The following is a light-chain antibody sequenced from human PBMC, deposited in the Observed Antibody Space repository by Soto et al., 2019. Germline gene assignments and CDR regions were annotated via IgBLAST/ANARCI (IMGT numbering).Light chain of an antibody. Sequence: SFALTQPPAVSVAPGQTARISCGGNNIGSKRVHWYQQKPGQAPVLVVYDDSDRPSGIPERFSGSNSGNTATLTISRVEAGDEADYYCQVWDSTSDHYVFGTGTKVTVL. CDR1: NIGSKR. V-gene: IGLV3-21*02. CDR3: QVWDSTSDHYV. J-gene: IGLJ1*01. CDR2: DDS.